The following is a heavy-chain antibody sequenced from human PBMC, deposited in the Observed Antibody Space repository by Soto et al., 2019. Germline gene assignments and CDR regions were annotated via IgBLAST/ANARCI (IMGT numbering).Heavy chain of an antibody. D-gene: IGHD1-26*01. CDR1: GASISANY. CDR2: IHTSGTA. Sequence: PSETLSLTCAVSGASISANYWNWIREPAGGGLEWIGRIHTSGTANYNPSLKSRVSMSVDTSTNQLSLRLTSVAAADTAVHYCVREGSEHSHNWFDPWGQGTPVT. V-gene: IGHV4-4*07. J-gene: IGHJ5*02. CDR3: VREGSEHSHNWFDP.